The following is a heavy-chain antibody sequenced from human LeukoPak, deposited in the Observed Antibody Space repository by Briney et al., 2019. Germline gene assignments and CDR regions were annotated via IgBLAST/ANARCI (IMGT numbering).Heavy chain of an antibody. D-gene: IGHD6-13*01. CDR1: GFTFSAYA. CDR2: ISGSDGST. J-gene: IGHJ4*02. CDR3: ARHSSSWDLDY. Sequence: QPGGSLRLSCAASGFTFSAYAMSWVRQAPGRGLEWVSAISGSDGSTYYADSVKGRFTISRDNAKNSLYLQMNSLRAEDTAVYYCARHSSSWDLDYWGQGTLVTVSS. V-gene: IGHV3-23*01.